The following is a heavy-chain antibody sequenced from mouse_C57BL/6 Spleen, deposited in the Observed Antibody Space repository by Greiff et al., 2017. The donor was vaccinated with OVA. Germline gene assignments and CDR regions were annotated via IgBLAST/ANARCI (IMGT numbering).Heavy chain of an antibody. J-gene: IGHJ2*01. V-gene: IGHV1-81*01. CDR2: IYPRSGNT. CDR1: GYTFTSYG. D-gene: IGHD2-3*01. CDR3: ARWMVTSYYFDY. Sequence: QVHVKQSGAELARPGASVKLSCKASGYTFTSYGISWVKQRTGQGLEWIGEIYPRSGNTYYNEKFKGKATLTADKSSSTAYMELRSLTSEDSAVYFCARWMVTSYYFDYWGQGTTLTVSS.